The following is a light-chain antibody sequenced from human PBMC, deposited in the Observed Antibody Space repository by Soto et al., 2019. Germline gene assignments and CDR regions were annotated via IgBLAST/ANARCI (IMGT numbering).Light chain of an antibody. V-gene: IGLV2-14*01. CDR2: DVS. CDR3: SSYTSSSTYVV. J-gene: IGLJ2*01. Sequence: QSALTQPASVSGSPGQSITISCTGTSSDVGGYNYVSWYQQHPGKAPKLMIYDVSNRPSGVSNRFSGSKSGNTASLTISGLQAEDEGDDYCSSYTSSSTYVVFGGGTKLTVL. CDR1: SSDVGGYNY.